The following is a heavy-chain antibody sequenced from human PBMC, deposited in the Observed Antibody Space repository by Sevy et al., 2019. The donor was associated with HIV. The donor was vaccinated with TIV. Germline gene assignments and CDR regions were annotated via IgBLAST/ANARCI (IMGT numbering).Heavy chain of an antibody. V-gene: IGHV3-30*18. CDR3: EKDFDCSGGSCYGRADYYYYGMDV. Sequence: GGSLRLSCAASGFTFSSYGMHWVRQAPGKVLEWVAVISYDGSNKYYADSVKGRCTISRDNSKNTLYLQMNSLRAEDTAVYYCEKDFDCSGGSCYGRADYYYYGMDVWGQGTTVTVSS. CDR2: ISYDGSNK. D-gene: IGHD2-15*01. CDR1: GFTFSSYG. J-gene: IGHJ6*02.